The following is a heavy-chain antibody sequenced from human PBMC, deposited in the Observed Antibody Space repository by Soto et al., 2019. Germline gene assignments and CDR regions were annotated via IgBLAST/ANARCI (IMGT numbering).Heavy chain of an antibody. Sequence: EVQLLESGGGLVQPGGSLRLSCAASGFTFSSYAMSWVRQAPGKGLEWVSAISGSGGSTYYADSVKGRFTISRDNSKNTLYLKMNSLSAEDTAVYYCAKVHPERGVYSSSSLPTFDYWGQGTLVTVSS. J-gene: IGHJ4*02. CDR1: GFTFSSYA. V-gene: IGHV3-23*01. D-gene: IGHD6-6*01. CDR2: ISGSGGST. CDR3: AKVHPERGVYSSSSLPTFDY.